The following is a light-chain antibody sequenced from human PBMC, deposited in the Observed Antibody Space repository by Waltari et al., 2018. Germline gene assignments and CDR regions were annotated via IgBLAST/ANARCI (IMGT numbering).Light chain of an antibody. CDR2: GAS. CDR1: QSVSRNY. CDR3: QHYDTTAPLT. V-gene: IGKV3-20*01. J-gene: IGKJ4*01. Sequence: EIVFTQSPGTLSLSQGERVTLSCRAGQSVSRNYLACYKQRPGQAPSLLIYGASRRATGIPDRFSGSGSGTDFTLTISRLELEDFGVYYCQHYDTTAPLTFGGGSKVEIK.